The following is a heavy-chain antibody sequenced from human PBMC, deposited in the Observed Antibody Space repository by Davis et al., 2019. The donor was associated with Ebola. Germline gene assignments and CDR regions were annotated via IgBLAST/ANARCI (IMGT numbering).Heavy chain of an antibody. D-gene: IGHD4-11*01. CDR2: ISYDGSNK. CDR3: ARVKFTVTIRGLLDY. J-gene: IGHJ4*02. V-gene: IGHV3-30-3*01. Sequence: GESLKIPCAASGFTFSSYAMHWVRQAPGKGLEWVAVISYDGSNKYYADSVKGRFTISRDNSKNTLYLQMNSLRAEDTAVYYCARVKFTVTIRGLLDYWGQGTLVTVSS. CDR1: GFTFSSYA.